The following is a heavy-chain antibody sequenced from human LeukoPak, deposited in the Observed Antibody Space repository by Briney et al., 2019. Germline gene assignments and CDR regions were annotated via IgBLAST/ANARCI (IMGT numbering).Heavy chain of an antibody. CDR3: ARDQGFGDHAPLH. V-gene: IGHV1-69*05. J-gene: IGHJ4*02. CDR1: GGTFSSYA. D-gene: IGHD4-17*01. Sequence: SVKVSCKASGGTFSSYAISWVRQAPGQGLEWMGGIIPIFGTANYAQKFQGRVTITTDESTSTAYMELRSLRSDDTAVYYCARDQGFGDHAPLHWGQGALVTVSS. CDR2: IIPIFGTA.